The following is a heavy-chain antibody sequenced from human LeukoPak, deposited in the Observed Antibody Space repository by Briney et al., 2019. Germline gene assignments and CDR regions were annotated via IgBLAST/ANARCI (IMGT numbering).Heavy chain of an antibody. CDR1: GYTFTSYD. D-gene: IGHD1-26*01. J-gene: IGHJ4*02. Sequence: GASVKVSCKASGYTFTSYDFNWLRQATGQGPEWMGWMNPNSGATGYAQKFQGRVTMTRNTSISTAYMELSSLRSEDTAVYYCARFEEDVGSAYWGQGTLVTVSS. CDR2: MNPNSGAT. CDR3: ARFEEDVGSAY. V-gene: IGHV1-8*01.